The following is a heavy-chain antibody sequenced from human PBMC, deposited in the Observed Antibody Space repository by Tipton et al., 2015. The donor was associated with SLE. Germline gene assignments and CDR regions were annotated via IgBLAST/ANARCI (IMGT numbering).Heavy chain of an antibody. V-gene: IGHV4-4*02. J-gene: IGHJ6*03. D-gene: IGHD2-15*01. Sequence: SGDSVSSDKWWSWVRQSPGKGLEWIGEIHRRGSTNYNPSVKSRVTMSVDTSENQFSLRVTAVTAADSAIYYCTRDRTPDYYYYYMDVWGKGTTVTVSS. CDR1: GDSVSSDKW. CDR3: TRDRTPDYYYYYMDV. CDR2: IHRRGST.